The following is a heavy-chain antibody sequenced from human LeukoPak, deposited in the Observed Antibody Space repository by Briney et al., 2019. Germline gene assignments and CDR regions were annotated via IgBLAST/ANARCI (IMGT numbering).Heavy chain of an antibody. CDR2: IYHSGST. D-gene: IGHD1-26*01. J-gene: IGHJ4*02. Sequence: SETLSLTCTVSGGSISSSSYYWGWIRQPPGKGLEWIGSIYHSGSTYYNPSLKSRVTISVDTSKNQFSLKLSSVTAADTAVYYCARVGGIVGATGLDYWGQGTLVTVSS. CDR3: ARVGGIVGATGLDY. V-gene: IGHV4-39*07. CDR1: GGSISSSSYY.